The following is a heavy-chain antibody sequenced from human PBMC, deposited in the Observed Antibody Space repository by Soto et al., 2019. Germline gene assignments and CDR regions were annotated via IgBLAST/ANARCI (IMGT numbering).Heavy chain of an antibody. J-gene: IGHJ5*02. CDR1: GFTFSSYA. V-gene: IGHV3-23*01. Sequence: PGGSLRLSCAASGFTFSSYAMSWVSQAPGKGLEWVSAISGSGGSTYYADSVKGRFTISRDNSKNTPYLQMNSLRAEDTAVYYCAKFVRSGYDLIRWFDPWGQGTLVTVSS. CDR2: ISGSGGST. D-gene: IGHD5-12*01. CDR3: AKFVRSGYDLIRWFDP.